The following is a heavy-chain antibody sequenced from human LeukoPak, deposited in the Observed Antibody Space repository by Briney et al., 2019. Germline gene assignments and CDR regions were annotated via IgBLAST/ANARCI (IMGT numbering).Heavy chain of an antibody. CDR1: GGSISSGGYY. Sequence: SQTLSLTCTVSGGSISSGGYYWSWIRQPARTGLEWIGRIYTSGSTNYNPSLKSRVTLSVDTSKNQFSLKLSSVTAADTAVYYCARSNSGSYGYYFDYWGQGTLVTVSS. CDR2: IYTSGST. CDR3: ARSNSGSYGYYFDY. J-gene: IGHJ4*02. V-gene: IGHV4-61*02. D-gene: IGHD1-26*01.